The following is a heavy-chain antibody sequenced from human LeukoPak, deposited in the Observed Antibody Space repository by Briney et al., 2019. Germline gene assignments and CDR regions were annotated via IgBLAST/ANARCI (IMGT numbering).Heavy chain of an antibody. CDR2: ISSSTTI. CDR1: GFTFSSYS. J-gene: IGHJ6*02. CDR3: ARVTSSPSSYYYYGMDV. Sequence: GGSLRLSCAASGFTFSSYSMNWVRQAPGKGLEWVSYISSSTTIYYADSVKGRFTISRDNAKNSLYLQMNSLRAEDTAVYYCARVTSSPSSYYYYGMDVWGQGTTVTVSS. D-gene: IGHD1-26*01. V-gene: IGHV3-48*01.